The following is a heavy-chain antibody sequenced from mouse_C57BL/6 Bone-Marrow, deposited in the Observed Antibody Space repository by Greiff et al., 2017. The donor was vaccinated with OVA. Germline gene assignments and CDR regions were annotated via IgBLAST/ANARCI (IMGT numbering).Heavy chain of an antibody. V-gene: IGHV1-39*01. CDR2: INPNYGTT. J-gene: IGHJ3*01. CDR1: GYSFTDYN. Sequence: VEPGASVKISCTASGYSFTDYNMNWVKQSNGKSLEWIGVINPNYGTTSYNQKFKGKATLTVDKSSSTAYMQLNSLTSEDSAVYYCAREGDDGYYPWFAYWSRGTLVTVSA. D-gene: IGHD2-3*01. CDR3: AREGDDGYYPWFAY.